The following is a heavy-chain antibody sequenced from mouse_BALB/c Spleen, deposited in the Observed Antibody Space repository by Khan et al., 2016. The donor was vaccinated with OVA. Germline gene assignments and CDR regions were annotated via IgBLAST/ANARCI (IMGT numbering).Heavy chain of an antibody. CDR1: GYSFTSYL. CDR2: IFPGNSDT. Sequence: VQLKESGTVLVRPGASVKMSCKASGYSFTSYLIHWVKQRPGQGLEWIGDIFPGNSDTSYNQKFKDKAKLTAGTSSSTAYMELSNLTNEDSAVYYCTGGGYNTFAYWGQGTLVTVSA. V-gene: IGHV1-5*01. CDR3: TGGGYNTFAY. J-gene: IGHJ3*01. D-gene: IGHD1-3*01.